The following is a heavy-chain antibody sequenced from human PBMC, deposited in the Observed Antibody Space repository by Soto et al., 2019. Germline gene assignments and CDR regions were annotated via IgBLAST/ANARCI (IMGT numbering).Heavy chain of an antibody. CDR3: PRGPRADSSGTGHP. CDR1: GVTISMYW. J-gene: IGHJ5*02. Sequence: GVSKRVCYVVAGVTISMYWIRWVSKIRGQSRFWVSRISDDGTTTNHAASVRGRFTTSTDTSKTTLYLQMNNLKPDDTAIYYCPRGPRADSSGTGHPWGQGPPVTVSS. V-gene: IGHV3-74*01. CDR2: ISDDGTTT. D-gene: IGHD1-26*01.